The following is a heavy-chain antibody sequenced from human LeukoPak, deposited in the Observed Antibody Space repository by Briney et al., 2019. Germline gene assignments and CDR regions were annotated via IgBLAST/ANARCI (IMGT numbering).Heavy chain of an antibody. CDR2: ISAYNGNT. Sequence: GASVKVSCKASGYTFTSYGISWVRQAPGQGLEWMGWISAYNGNTNYAQKLQGRVTMTTDTSTSTAYMELRSLRSDDTAVYYCASMGYDILTGYTLDYWGQGTLVTVSS. CDR1: GYTFTSYG. CDR3: ASMGYDILTGYTLDY. D-gene: IGHD3-9*01. V-gene: IGHV1-18*01. J-gene: IGHJ4*02.